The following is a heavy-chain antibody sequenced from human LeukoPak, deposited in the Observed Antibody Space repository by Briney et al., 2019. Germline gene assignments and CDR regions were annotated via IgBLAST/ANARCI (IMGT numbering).Heavy chain of an antibody. Sequence: ASVKVSCKASGYTFTGYYMHWVRQAPGQGLEWMGRINPNSGGTNYAQKFQGRVTMTRDTSISTAYMELSRLRSDGTAVCYCFQNTARDAFDIWGQGTMVTVSS. CDR3: FQNTARDAFDI. CDR1: GYTFTGYY. J-gene: IGHJ3*02. V-gene: IGHV1-2*06. CDR2: INPNSGGT. D-gene: IGHD5-18*01.